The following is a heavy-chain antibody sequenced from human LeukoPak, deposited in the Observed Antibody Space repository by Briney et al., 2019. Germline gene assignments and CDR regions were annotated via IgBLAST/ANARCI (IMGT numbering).Heavy chain of an antibody. J-gene: IGHJ4*02. V-gene: IGHV1-2*02. CDR1: GYLFTGFF. Sequence: ASVVVSCKTSGYLFTGFFIHWVRQAPGQGLEWMGSVSPNNGGTSYAQRFQGRVNMTSDTSTRTAYLQLSELRFDDTAVYYCATLLWFGDFDYWGQGTPVTVS. CDR3: ATLLWFGDFDY. D-gene: IGHD3-10*01. CDR2: VSPNNGGT.